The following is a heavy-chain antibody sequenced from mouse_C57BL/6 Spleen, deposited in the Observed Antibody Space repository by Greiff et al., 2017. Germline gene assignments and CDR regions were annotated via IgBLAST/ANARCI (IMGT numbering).Heavy chain of an antibody. CDR3: TRGGYDGYYGAMDY. J-gene: IGHJ4*01. CDR2: ISSGGDYI. Sequence: EVMLVESGEGLVKPGGSLKLSCAASGFTFSSYAMSWVRQTPEKRLEWVAYISSGGDYIYYADPVKGRFTISRDNARNTLYLQMSSLKSEDTAMDYCTRGGYDGYYGAMDYWGQGTSVTVSS. CDR1: GFTFSSYA. V-gene: IGHV5-9-1*02. D-gene: IGHD2-3*01.